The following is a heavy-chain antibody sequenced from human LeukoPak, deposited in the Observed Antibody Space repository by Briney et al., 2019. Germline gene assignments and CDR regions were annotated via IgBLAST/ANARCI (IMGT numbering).Heavy chain of an antibody. D-gene: IGHD3-22*01. Sequence: PSETLSLTCTVSGYSISSGYYWGWIRQPPGKGLEWIGSIYYSGSTYYNPSLKSRVTISVDTSKNQFSLKLSSVTAADTAVYYCARHPTYYYDSSGYAGDYWGQGTLVTVSS. J-gene: IGHJ4*02. CDR1: GYSISSGYY. V-gene: IGHV4-38-2*02. CDR2: IYYSGST. CDR3: ARHPTYYYDSSGYAGDY.